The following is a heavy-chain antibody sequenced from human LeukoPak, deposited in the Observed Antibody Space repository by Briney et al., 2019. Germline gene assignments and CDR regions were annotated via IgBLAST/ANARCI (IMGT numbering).Heavy chain of an antibody. CDR3: ARATQYYDFWSGYSNWFDP. CDR1: GGTFSSYA. Sequence: ASVKVSCKASGGTFSSYAISWMRQAPGQGLEWMGGISPIFGTANYAQKFQGRVTITADESTSTAYMELSSLRSEDTAVYYCARATQYYDFWSGYSNWFDPWGQGTLVTVSS. V-gene: IGHV1-69*13. CDR2: ISPIFGTA. J-gene: IGHJ5*02. D-gene: IGHD3-3*01.